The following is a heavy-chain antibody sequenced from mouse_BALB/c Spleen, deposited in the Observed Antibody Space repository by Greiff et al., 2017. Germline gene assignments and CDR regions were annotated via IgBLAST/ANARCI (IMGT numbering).Heavy chain of an antibody. D-gene: IGHD2-10*02. Sequence: VKLEESGPGLVAPSQSLSITCTVSGFSLTSYGVHWVRQPPGKGLEWLGVIWAGGSTNYNSALMSRLSISKDNSKSQVFLKMNSLQTDDTAMYYCAREGYGNYDYWGQGTTLTVSS. V-gene: IGHV2-9*02. J-gene: IGHJ2*01. CDR3: AREGYGNYDY. CDR2: IWAGGST. CDR1: GFSLTSYG.